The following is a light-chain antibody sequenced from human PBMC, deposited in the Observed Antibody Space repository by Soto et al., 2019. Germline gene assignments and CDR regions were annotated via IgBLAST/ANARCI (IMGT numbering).Light chain of an antibody. V-gene: IGKV3-20*01. J-gene: IGKJ1*01. CDR2: GAS. CDR1: QSVSSNS. Sequence: EIVLTQSPGTLSLSPGERATLSSRASQSVSSNSLAWYQQKPGQAPRLLISGASSRATGIPDRFSGSGSGTDFTLTISRLEPEDFAVYYCQEYGSSPRTFGQGTKVDIK. CDR3: QEYGSSPRT.